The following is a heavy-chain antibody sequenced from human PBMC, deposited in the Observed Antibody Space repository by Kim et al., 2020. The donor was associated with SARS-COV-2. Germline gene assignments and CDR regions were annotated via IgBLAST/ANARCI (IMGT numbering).Heavy chain of an antibody. CDR1: GFTFSSSW. Sequence: GGSLRLSCAASGFTFSSSWMTWVRQAPGKGLECVANIKHDGSEKYYVDSVKGRFTISRDNAKNSLYLQMNSLRAEDTAVYYCATGLGGIWGQGTIATVSS. V-gene: IGHV3-7*03. J-gene: IGHJ3*02. CDR3: ATGLGGI. D-gene: IGHD6-19*01. CDR2: IKHDGSEK.